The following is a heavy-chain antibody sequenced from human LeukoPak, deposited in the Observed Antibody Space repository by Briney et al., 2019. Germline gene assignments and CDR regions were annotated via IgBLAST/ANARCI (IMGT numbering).Heavy chain of an antibody. Sequence: VASVKVSCKASGYTFTGYYMHWVRQAPGQGLEWMGRINPNSGGTNYAQKFQGRVTMTRDTSISTAYMELSRLRSDDTAVYYCAREDVAAGNWFDPWGQGTLVTVSS. CDR1: GYTFTGYY. D-gene: IGHD6-13*01. CDR2: INPNSGGT. V-gene: IGHV1-2*06. CDR3: AREDVAAGNWFDP. J-gene: IGHJ5*02.